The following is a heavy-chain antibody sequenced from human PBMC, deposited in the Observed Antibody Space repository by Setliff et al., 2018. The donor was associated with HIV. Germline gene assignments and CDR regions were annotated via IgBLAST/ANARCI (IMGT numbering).Heavy chain of an antibody. D-gene: IGHD3-22*01. CDR3: ARLTTTYYYDSSAYYHPV. V-gene: IGHV4-30-2*01. J-gene: IGHJ4*02. CDR2: IYHSGSS. Sequence: SETLSLTCVVSGDSIRNGGYSWTWIRQPPGKGLEWIGFIYHSGSSFYNPSLKSRVTISVDTSKNQFSLKLSSVTAADTAVFYCARLTTTYYYDSSAYYHPVWGQGTLVTVSS. CDR1: GDSIRNGGYS.